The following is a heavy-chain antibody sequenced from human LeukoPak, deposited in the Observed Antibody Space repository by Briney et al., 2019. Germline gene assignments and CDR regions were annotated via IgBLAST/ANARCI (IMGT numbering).Heavy chain of an antibody. D-gene: IGHD5-18*01. J-gene: IGHJ4*02. V-gene: IGHV4-34*01. Sequence: SETLSLTCAVYSGSLSGFCWSWLRQPPGKGLEWIGEINHSGSTNYNPSLKSRVTISVDTSKNQFSLKLSSVTAADTAVYYCARGESDTALPYLGYWGLGTLVTVSS. CDR3: ARGESDTALPYLGY. CDR2: INHSGST. CDR1: SGSLSGFC.